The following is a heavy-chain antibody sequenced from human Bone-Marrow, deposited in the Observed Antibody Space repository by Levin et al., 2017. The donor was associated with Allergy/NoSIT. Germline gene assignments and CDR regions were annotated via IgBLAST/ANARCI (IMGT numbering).Heavy chain of an antibody. D-gene: IGHD1-1*01. CDR3: AKSPATRNWYSDL. V-gene: IGHV3-53*01. CDR1: GFSVSSNS. CDR2: KDIIGTT. Sequence: GGSLRLSCAAFGFSVSSNSMTWVRHTPGKGLEWVSTKDIIGTTYYADSVRGRFTIARDTSTNMVFLQMNNLRPEDTAVYYCAKSPATRNWYSDLWVRGTLVTVSS. J-gene: IGHJ2*01.